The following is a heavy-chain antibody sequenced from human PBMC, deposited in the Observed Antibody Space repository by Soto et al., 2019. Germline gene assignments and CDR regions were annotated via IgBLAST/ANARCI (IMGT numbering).Heavy chain of an antibody. Sequence: QITLKESGPTLVKPTQTLTLTCTFSGFSLRTTGVGVGWIRQPPGKALEWLTLIYWDDDKRYSPSLKSRLTITKDTSKNQVVLTMTNMDPVDTATYYFGHRGGVGYFDYWGQGILVTVSS. J-gene: IGHJ4*02. CDR3: GHRGGVGYFDY. CDR2: IYWDDDK. D-gene: IGHD3-16*01. V-gene: IGHV2-5*02. CDR1: GFSLRTTGVG.